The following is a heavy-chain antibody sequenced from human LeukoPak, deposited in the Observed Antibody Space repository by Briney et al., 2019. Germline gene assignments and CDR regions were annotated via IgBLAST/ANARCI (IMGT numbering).Heavy chain of an antibody. Sequence: GGSLRLSCAASGFTFSSNSWSWVRQAPGKGLEWVSFIYSGGNTHYSDSVKGRFTISRDNSKNTLYLQMNGLRAEDTAIYYCARRAGEYSHPYDYWGQGTLVTVSS. V-gene: IGHV3-53*01. D-gene: IGHD2-15*01. J-gene: IGHJ4*02. CDR1: GFTFSSNS. CDR3: ARRAGEYSHPYDY. CDR2: IYSGGNT.